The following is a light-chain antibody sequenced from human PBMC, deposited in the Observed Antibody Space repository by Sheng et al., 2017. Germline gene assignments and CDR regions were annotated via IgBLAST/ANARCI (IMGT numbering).Light chain of an antibody. CDR3: SSYGGSNNVV. CDR2: EVS. V-gene: IGLV2-8*01. CDR1: SSDVGGYNY. Sequence: QSALTQPPSASGSPGQSVTISCTGTSSDVGGYNYVSWYQQHSGKAPKLMVYEVSKRPSGVPDRFSGSKSGNTASLTVSGLQAEDEADYYCSSYGGSNNVVFGTGTKVTVL. J-gene: IGLJ1*01.